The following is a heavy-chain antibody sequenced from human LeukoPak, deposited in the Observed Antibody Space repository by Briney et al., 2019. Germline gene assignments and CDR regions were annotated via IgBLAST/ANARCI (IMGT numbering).Heavy chain of an antibody. Sequence: PGGSLRLSCAASGFTFSSYGMHWVRQAPGKGLEWVAVIWYDGSNKYYADSVKGRFTISRDNSKNTLYLQMNSLRAEDTAVYYCAKESSRRVYYDFWSGYYLGYWGQGTLVTVSS. CDR1: GFTFSSYG. J-gene: IGHJ4*02. V-gene: IGHV3-33*06. CDR3: AKESSRRVYYDFWSGYYLGY. CDR2: IWYDGSNK. D-gene: IGHD3-3*01.